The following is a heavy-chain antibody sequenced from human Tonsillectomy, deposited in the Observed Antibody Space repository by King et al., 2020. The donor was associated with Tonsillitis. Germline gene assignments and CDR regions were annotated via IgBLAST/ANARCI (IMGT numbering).Heavy chain of an antibody. J-gene: IGHJ5*02. V-gene: IGHV4-30-4*07. CDR2: IYYSGST. Sequence: VQLQESGPGLVKPSQTLSLTCAVSGGSISSGGYSWSWIRQPPGKGLEWIGYIYYSGSTYYNPSLKSRVTISVDTSKNQFSLKLSSVTAADTAVYYCARRSKHYDYVWGEVFDPWGQGTLVTVSS. CDR3: ARRSKHYDYVWGEVFDP. D-gene: IGHD3-16*01. CDR1: GGSISSGGYS.